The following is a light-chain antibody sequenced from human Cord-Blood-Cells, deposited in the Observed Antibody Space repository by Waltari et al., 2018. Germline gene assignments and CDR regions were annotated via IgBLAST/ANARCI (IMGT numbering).Light chain of an antibody. V-gene: IGLV1-47*01. J-gene: IGLJ3*02. Sequence: QSVLTQPPSASGTPGQRVTISCSGSSSNTGSNYLYWYQQLPGTAPKLLIYRNNQRPSGVPDRFSGSKSGTSASLAISGLRSEDEADYYCAAWDDSLSGWVFGGGTKLTVL. CDR1: SSNTGSNY. CDR3: AAWDDSLSGWV. CDR2: RNN.